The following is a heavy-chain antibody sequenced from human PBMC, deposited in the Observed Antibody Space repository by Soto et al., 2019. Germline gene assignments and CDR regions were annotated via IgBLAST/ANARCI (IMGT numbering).Heavy chain of an antibody. V-gene: IGHV3-33*01. J-gene: IGHJ6*02. CDR1: GFTFSSYG. CDR3: ARDIEAAAAGTPTLGPYYYYYYGMDV. CDR2: IWYDGSNK. D-gene: IGHD6-13*01. Sequence: GGSLRLSCAASGFTFSSYGMHWVRQAPGKGLEWVAVIWYDGSNKYYADSVKGRFTISRDNSKNTLYLQMNSLRAEDTAVYYCARDIEAAAAGTPTLGPYYYYYYGMDVWGQGTTVTVSS.